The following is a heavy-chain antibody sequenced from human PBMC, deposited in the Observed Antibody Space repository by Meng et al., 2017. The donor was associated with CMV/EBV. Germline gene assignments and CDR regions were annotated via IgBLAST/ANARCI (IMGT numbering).Heavy chain of an antibody. J-gene: IGHJ1*01. Sequence: ASVKVSCKASGYTFTGYYMHWVRQAPGQGLEWMGWINPNSGGTNCAQKFQGRVTMTRDTSISTAYMELSRLRSDDTAVYYCARDPSYSSGWYWFQHWGQGTLVTVSS. CDR2: INPNSGGT. CDR3: ARDPSYSSGWYWFQH. V-gene: IGHV1-2*02. D-gene: IGHD6-19*01. CDR1: GYTFTGYY.